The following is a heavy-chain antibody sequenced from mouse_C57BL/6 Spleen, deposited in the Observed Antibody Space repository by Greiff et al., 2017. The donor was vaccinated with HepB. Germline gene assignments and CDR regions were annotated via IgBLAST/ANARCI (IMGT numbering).Heavy chain of an antibody. D-gene: IGHD2-12*01. CDR3: VRHKSYDGDWYFDV. CDR2: IRSKSNNSAT. Sequence: DVKLVESGGGLVQPKGSLKLSCAASGFSFNTYAMNWVRQAPGKGLEWVARIRSKSNNSATYYADSVKDRFTISRDDSESMLYLHMNNLKTEDTAMYYGVRHKSYDGDWYFDVWGTGTTVTVSS. CDR1: GFSFNTYA. J-gene: IGHJ1*03. V-gene: IGHV10-1*01.